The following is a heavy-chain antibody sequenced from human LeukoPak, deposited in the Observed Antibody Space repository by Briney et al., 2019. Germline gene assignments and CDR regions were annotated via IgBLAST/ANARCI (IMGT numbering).Heavy chain of an antibody. Sequence: PGGSLRLSCAASGFTFSSYSMNWVRQAPGKGLEWVSSISSSSSYIYYADSVKGRFTISRDNAKNSLYLQMNSLRAEDTAVYYCARDEYCSSTSCYPLYWGQGTLVTVSS. CDR2: ISSSSSYI. V-gene: IGHV3-21*01. CDR3: ARDEYCSSTSCYPLY. CDR1: GFTFSSYS. D-gene: IGHD2-2*01. J-gene: IGHJ4*02.